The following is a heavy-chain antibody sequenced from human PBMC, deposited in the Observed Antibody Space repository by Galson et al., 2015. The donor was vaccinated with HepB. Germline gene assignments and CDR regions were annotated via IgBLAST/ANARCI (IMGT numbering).Heavy chain of an antibody. D-gene: IGHD5-12*01. CDR3: TTAVAMRRGETYYYYAMDV. CDR2: IKSKTDGGTT. V-gene: IGHV3-15*01. J-gene: IGHJ6*02. Sequence: LRLSCAASGSTFTNAWMSWVRQAPGKGLEWVGRIKSKTDGGTTDYAAPVKGRFTFSRDDSKSTLYLQMNSLKTEDTAVYYCTTAVAMRRGETYYYYAMDVWGRGTTVTVSS. CDR1: GSTFTNAW.